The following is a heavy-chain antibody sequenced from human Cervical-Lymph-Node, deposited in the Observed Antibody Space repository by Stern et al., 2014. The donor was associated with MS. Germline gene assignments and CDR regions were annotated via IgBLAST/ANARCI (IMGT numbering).Heavy chain of an antibody. J-gene: IGHJ3*02. Sequence: VQLVESGGGVVRPGGSLRLSCAASGFTFDDYGMSWVRQAPGKVLEWVSGINWNGGSTGYADSLKGRFTISRDNAKNSLYLQMNSLRAEDTALYHCARQDCSGGSCYSSAFDIWGQGTMVTVSS. CDR1: GFTFDDYG. CDR2: INWNGGST. V-gene: IGHV3-20*01. CDR3: ARQDCSGGSCYSSAFDI. D-gene: IGHD2-15*01.